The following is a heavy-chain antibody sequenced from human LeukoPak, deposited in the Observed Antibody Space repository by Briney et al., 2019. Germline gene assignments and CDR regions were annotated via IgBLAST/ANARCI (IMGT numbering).Heavy chain of an antibody. CDR1: GFTFSTYN. V-gene: IGHV3-21*01. CDR2: ISSRSSYI. J-gene: IGHJ4*02. Sequence: GGSLRLSCAASGFTFSTYNMNWVRQAPGKGLEWVSSISSRSSYIYYADSVKGRFTISRDNTKNSLYLQMNSLRAEDTAVYYCARDHVSYYPRFDYWGQGTLVTVSS. CDR3: ARDHVSYYPRFDY. D-gene: IGHD1-26*01.